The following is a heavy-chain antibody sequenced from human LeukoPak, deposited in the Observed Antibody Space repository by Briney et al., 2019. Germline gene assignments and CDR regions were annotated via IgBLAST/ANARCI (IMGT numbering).Heavy chain of an antibody. Sequence: SEALSLTCAVYGGSFSGYYWSWIRQPPGKGLEWIGEINHSGSTNYNPSLKSLVTISVDTSKNQFSLKLSSVTAADTAVYYCTRGGVSSASGDWFDPWGQGTLVTVSS. CDR3: TRGGVSSASGDWFDP. CDR2: INHSGST. CDR1: GGSFSGYY. V-gene: IGHV4-34*01. J-gene: IGHJ5*02. D-gene: IGHD3-22*01.